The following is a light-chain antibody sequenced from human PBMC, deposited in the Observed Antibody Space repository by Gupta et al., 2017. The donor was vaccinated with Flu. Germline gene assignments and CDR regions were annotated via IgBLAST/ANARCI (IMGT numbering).Light chain of an antibody. CDR3: GTWDSSLSAGGV. CDR2: ENN. Sequence: ISCSGSSSNIGNNYVSWYQQLPGTAPKLLIYENNKRPSGIPDRFSGSKSGTSATLGITGLQTGDEADYYCGTWDSSLSAGGVFGGGTKLTVL. V-gene: IGLV1-51*02. CDR1: SSNIGNNY. J-gene: IGLJ3*02.